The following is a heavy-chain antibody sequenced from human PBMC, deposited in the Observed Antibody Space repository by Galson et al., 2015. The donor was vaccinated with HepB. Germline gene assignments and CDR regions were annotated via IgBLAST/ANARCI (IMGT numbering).Heavy chain of an antibody. CDR3: ARGGSSGYYPFYFDY. CDR1: GYTFTGYY. J-gene: IGHJ4*02. V-gene: IGHV1-2*02. Sequence: SVKVSCKASGYTFTGYYMHWVRQAPGQGLEWMGWINPNSGGTNYAQKFQGRVTMTRDTSISTAYMELSRLRSDDTAVYYCARGGSSGYYPFYFDYWGQGTLVTVSS. CDR2: INPNSGGT. D-gene: IGHD3-22*01.